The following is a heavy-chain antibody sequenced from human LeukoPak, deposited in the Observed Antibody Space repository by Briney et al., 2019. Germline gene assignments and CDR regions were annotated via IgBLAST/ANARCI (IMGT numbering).Heavy chain of an antibody. V-gene: IGHV1-46*01. CDR3: ARPQRAYYYDSSGYYLDY. J-gene: IGHJ4*02. D-gene: IGHD3-22*01. CDR1: GYTFTSYY. Sequence: ASVKVSCKASGYTFTSYYMHWVRQAPGQGLEWMGIINPSGGSTSYAQTFQGRVTMTRDTSTSTVYMELSSLRSEDTAVYYCARPQRAYYYDSSGYYLDYWGQGTLVTVSS. CDR2: INPSGGST.